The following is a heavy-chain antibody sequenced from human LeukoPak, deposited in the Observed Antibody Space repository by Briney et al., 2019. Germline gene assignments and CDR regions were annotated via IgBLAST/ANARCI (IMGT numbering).Heavy chain of an antibody. D-gene: IGHD2-15*01. J-gene: IGHJ6*02. V-gene: IGHV5-51*01. CDR1: GYSFTSYW. CDR3: ARQFRGGPYYYYGMDV. Sequence: GESLKISCKGSGYSFTSYWIGWVRQMPGKGLEWMGITYPGDSDTRYSPSFQGQVTISADKSISTAYLQWSSLKASDTAMYYCARQFRGGPYYYYGMDVWGQGTTVTVSS. CDR2: TYPGDSDT.